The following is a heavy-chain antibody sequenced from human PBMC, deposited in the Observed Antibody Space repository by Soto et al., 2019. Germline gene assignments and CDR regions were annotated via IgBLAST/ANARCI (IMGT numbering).Heavy chain of an antibody. Sequence: QVQLVQSGAEVKKPGSSMKVSYKASGGTFSSYTISWVRQAPGQGLEWMGRIIPILGIANYAQKFQGRVTITADKSTSTAYMELSSLRSEDTAVYYCARAPTAMVTGRDYWGQGTLVTVSS. CDR3: ARAPTAMVTGRDY. J-gene: IGHJ4*02. D-gene: IGHD5-18*01. CDR2: IIPILGIA. CDR1: GGTFSSYT. V-gene: IGHV1-69*02.